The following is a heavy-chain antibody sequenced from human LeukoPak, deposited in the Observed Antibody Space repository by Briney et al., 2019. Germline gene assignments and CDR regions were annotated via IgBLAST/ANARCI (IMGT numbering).Heavy chain of an antibody. Sequence: SETLSLTCAVYGGSFSGYYWSWIRQPPGKGLEWIGEINHSGSTNYNPSLKSRVTISVDTSKNQFSLKLSSVTAADTAVYYCARLTQTTPAGSIPFDYWGQGTLVIVSS. CDR3: ARLTQTTPAGSIPFDY. J-gene: IGHJ4*02. CDR2: INHSGST. V-gene: IGHV4-34*01. D-gene: IGHD2-2*01. CDR1: GGSFSGYY.